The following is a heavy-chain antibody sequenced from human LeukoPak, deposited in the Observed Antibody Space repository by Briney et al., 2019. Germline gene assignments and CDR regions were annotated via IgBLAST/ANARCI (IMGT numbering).Heavy chain of an antibody. J-gene: IGHJ4*02. D-gene: IGHD3-9*01. V-gene: IGHV3-20*04. CDR1: GFTLDDYG. Sequence: GGSLRLSCVASGFTLDDYGMSWVRQAPGKGLEFISSVFWNGTSTGYADSVKGRFTISRDNARSSLYLQMNSLRTEDTAFYYCARDAASIYDLLTGCYDFWGQGTPVTVSS. CDR3: ARDAASIYDLLTGCYDF. CDR2: VFWNGTST.